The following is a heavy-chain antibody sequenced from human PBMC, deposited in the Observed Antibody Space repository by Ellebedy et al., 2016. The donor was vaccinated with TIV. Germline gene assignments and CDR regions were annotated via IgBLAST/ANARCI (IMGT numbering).Heavy chain of an antibody. CDR3: ARRGDSDFDS. Sequence: GESLKISCKISGYNFSNNWISWVRQKPGKGLEWMGRIHPSDSDTDYRPSFRGHVTMSVDKSISFAFLQWSGLQASDTAMYYCARRGDSDFDSWGQGTVVTVSP. V-gene: IGHV5-10-1*01. J-gene: IGHJ4*02. CDR2: IHPSDSDT. CDR1: GYNFSNNW. D-gene: IGHD4-17*01.